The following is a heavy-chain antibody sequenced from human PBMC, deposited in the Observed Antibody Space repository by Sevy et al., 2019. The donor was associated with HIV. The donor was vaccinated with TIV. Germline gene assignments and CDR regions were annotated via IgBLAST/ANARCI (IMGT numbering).Heavy chain of an antibody. CDR1: GFTFSSYI. Sequence: GGSLRLSCAASGFTFSSYIMNWVRQAPGKGLEWVSSISSSSSYIYYADSVKGRFTISRDNAKNSLYLQMNSLRAEDTAVYYCARGLYYYDSSGYLYWGQGTLVTVSS. V-gene: IGHV3-21*01. CDR3: ARGLYYYDSSGYLY. J-gene: IGHJ4*02. D-gene: IGHD3-22*01. CDR2: ISSSSSYI.